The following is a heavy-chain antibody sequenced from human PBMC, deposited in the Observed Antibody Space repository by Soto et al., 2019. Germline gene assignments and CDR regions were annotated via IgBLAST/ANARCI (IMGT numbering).Heavy chain of an antibody. V-gene: IGHV1-69*13. CDR2: IIPIFDTA. CDR1: GGTFSSYA. CDR3: ARPYYDILTGYYNVGAFDI. D-gene: IGHD3-9*01. Sequence: SXKVSCKASGGTFSSYAISWVRQAPGQGLEWMGGIIPIFDTANYAQKFQGRVTITADESTSTAYMELSSLRSEDTAVYYCARPYYDILTGYYNVGAFDIWGQGTMVTVSS. J-gene: IGHJ3*02.